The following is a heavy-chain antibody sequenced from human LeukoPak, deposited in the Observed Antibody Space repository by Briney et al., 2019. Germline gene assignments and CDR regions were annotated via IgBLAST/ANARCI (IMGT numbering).Heavy chain of an antibody. CDR3: ARVIAVAGSNCFDP. V-gene: IGHV4-61*02. CDR1: GGSISRGSYY. CDR2: IYTSGST. D-gene: IGHD6-19*01. Sequence: PSQTLSLTCTVSGGSISRGSYYWRWIRQPAGKGLEWIGRIYTSGSTNYNPSLKRRVTISVDTSKNQFSLKLSSVPAADTAVYYCARVIAVAGSNCFDPWGRGNLVTVSS. J-gene: IGHJ5*02.